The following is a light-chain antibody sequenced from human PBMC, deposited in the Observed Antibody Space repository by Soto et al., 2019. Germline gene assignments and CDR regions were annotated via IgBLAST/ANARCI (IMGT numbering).Light chain of an antibody. J-gene: IGKJ1*01. CDR3: QQSYSTPRT. Sequence: DIQMTQSPSSLSASVGDRVIITCRASQSISSYLNWYQQKPGKAPKLLIYAASSLQSGVPSRFSGSGSGTDFTLTISSLQPEDFTTYFCQQSYSTPRTFGQGTEVEIK. CDR1: QSISSY. CDR2: AAS. V-gene: IGKV1-39*01.